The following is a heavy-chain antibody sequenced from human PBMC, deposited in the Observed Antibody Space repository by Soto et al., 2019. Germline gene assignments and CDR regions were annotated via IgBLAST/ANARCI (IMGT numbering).Heavy chain of an antibody. CDR2: IIPIFGTA. CDR1: GGTFSSYA. CDR3: ARDLSDIVATAGLGY. Sequence: SVKVSCKASGGTFSSYAISWVRQAPGQGLEWMGGIIPIFGTANYAQKFQGRVTITADESTSTAYMELSSLRSEDTAVYYCARDLSDIVATAGLGYWGQGTLVTVSS. D-gene: IGHD5-12*01. V-gene: IGHV1-69*13. J-gene: IGHJ4*02.